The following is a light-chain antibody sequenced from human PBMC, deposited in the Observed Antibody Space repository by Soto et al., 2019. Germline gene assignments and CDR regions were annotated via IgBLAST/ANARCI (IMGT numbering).Light chain of an antibody. CDR1: QSVSSN. CDR2: GAS. CDR3: QQYSDWPLT. V-gene: IGKV3-15*01. J-gene: IGKJ1*01. Sequence: EIVMTQSPDTLSVSPGERATLSCRASQSVSSNLAWYQHKPGQAPRLLMYGASTRATGVPARFSGSGSGTAFTLTISSLQSEDFARYYCQQYSDWPLTFGQATRVEIK.